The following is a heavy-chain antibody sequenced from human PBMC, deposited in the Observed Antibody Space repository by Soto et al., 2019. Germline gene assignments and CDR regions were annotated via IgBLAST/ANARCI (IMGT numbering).Heavy chain of an antibody. CDR3: SRGLPKVAGGAFDI. Sequence: QVHLVESGGGVVQPGRSLTLSCAASGFSFRTSGMHWVRQAPGKGLEWVTGMWYDGHVEGYLDSVKGRFTISRDNSNSLMSLEMSNLRDDDTAVYYGSRGLPKVAGGAFDIWGRGTMVTVSS. CDR2: MWYDGHVE. J-gene: IGHJ3*02. CDR1: GFSFRTSG. V-gene: IGHV3-33*01. D-gene: IGHD2-15*01.